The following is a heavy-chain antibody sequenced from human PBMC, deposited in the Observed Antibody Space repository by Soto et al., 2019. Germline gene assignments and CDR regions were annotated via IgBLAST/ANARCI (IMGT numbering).Heavy chain of an antibody. CDR1: GDSVSSNSAA. CDR2: TYYRSKWYN. J-gene: IGHJ6*02. V-gene: IGHV6-1*01. Sequence: SQTLSLTCAISGDSVSSNSAAWNWIRQSPSRGLEWLGRTYYRSKWYNDYAVSVKSRITINPDTSKNQFSLQLNSVTPEDTAVYYCAREYDFWSGYSYYYYGMDVWAKGPRSPLL. D-gene: IGHD3-3*01. CDR3: AREYDFWSGYSYYYYGMDV.